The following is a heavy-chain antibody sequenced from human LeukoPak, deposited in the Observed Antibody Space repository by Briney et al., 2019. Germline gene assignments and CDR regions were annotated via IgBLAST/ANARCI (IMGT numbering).Heavy chain of an antibody. J-gene: IGHJ4*02. CDR1: GGSISSSNW. CDR2: IYHSGST. Sequence: PSGTLSLTCAVSGGSISSSNWWSWVRQPPGKGLEWIGEIYHSGSTNYNPSLKSRVTISVDKSKNQFSLKLSSVTAADTAVYYCARSGSYQAPYFDYWGQGTLVTVSS. CDR3: ARSGSYQAPYFDY. D-gene: IGHD1-26*01. V-gene: IGHV4-4*02.